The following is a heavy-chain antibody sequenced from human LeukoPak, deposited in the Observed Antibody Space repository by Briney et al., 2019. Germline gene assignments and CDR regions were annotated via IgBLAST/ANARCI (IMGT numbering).Heavy chain of an antibody. CDR3: ARQGAMVTLDY. J-gene: IGHJ4*02. D-gene: IGHD5-18*01. CDR1: GYSFTTYW. CDR2: INPGDSDT. Sequence: GESLKISCKGSGYSFTTYWIGWVRQLPGKGLEWMGIINPGDSDTRYSPSFQGQVTISADKSISTAYLQWSSLKASDTAMYYCARQGAMVTLDYWGQGTLVTVSS. V-gene: IGHV5-51*01.